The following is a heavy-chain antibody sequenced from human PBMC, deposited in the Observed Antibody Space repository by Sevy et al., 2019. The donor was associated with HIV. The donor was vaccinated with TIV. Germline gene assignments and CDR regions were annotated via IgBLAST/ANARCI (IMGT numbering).Heavy chain of an antibody. Sequence: GGSLRLSCAASGFTFSSYAMHWVRQAPGKGLEWVAVISYDGSNKYYADSVKGRFTISRDNSNNTLYLQMNSLGAEDTAVYYCARPRYCGGGSCYSFDYWGQGTLVTVSS. J-gene: IGHJ4*02. V-gene: IGHV3-30-3*01. D-gene: IGHD2-15*01. CDR3: ARPRYCGGGSCYSFDY. CDR2: ISYDGSNK. CDR1: GFTFSSYA.